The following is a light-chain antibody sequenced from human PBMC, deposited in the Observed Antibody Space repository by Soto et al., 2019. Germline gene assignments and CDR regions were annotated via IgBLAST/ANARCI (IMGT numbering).Light chain of an antibody. CDR2: GAS. Sequence: VLTQYPDPLSLSPGESATLSCMASQTVSITYLTWYQQKPGQAPRLLIFGASKRATGIPDRFSGSGSGRDFTLTISGLEPEDFAVYYCQQYGSSLLIRFGQGRLLEFK. CDR1: QTVSITY. J-gene: IGKJ5*01. V-gene: IGKV3-20*01. CDR3: QQYGSSLLIR.